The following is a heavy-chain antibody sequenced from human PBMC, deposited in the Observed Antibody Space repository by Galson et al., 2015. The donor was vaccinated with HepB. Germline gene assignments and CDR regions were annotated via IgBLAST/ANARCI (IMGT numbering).Heavy chain of an antibody. CDR3: ARHGQGSSWFFDY. Sequence: SLRLSCAAAGFTFSDYHMSWIRQAPGKGLEWISYISNYGSYTNYADSVKGRFAISRDNAKNSLYLQMNTLRSDDMGVHYCARHGQGSSWFFDYWGQGSLVSVSS. J-gene: IGHJ4*02. CDR1: GFTFSDYH. CDR2: ISNYGSYT. V-gene: IGHV3-11*03. D-gene: IGHD6-13*01.